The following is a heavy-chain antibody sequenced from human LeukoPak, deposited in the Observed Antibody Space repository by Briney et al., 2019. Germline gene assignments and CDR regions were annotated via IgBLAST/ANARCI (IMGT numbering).Heavy chain of an antibody. J-gene: IGHJ4*02. Sequence: SSQTLSLTCTVSGGSISSGGYYWTWIRQHPGEGLEWIGYIYHSGNTYYNPSLKSRIVISVDTPKNQFSLKVTSLTSADTAVYYGARVRKLPLEWAFIDSWGQGTRVT. CDR1: GGSISSGGYY. D-gene: IGHD4-23*01. V-gene: IGHV4-31*03. CDR2: IYHSGNT. CDR3: ARVRKLPLEWAFIDS.